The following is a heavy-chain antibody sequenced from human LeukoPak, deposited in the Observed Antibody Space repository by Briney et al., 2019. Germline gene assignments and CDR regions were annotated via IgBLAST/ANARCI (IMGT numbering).Heavy chain of an antibody. J-gene: IGHJ4*02. Sequence: PSETLSLTCTVFGGSISSYYWSWIRQPPGKGLEWIGYIYYSGSTNYNPSLKSRVTISVDTSKNQFSLKLSSVTAADTAVYYCADLNPLHGYSSSWGQGTLVTVSS. CDR1: GGSISSYY. D-gene: IGHD6-13*01. CDR3: ADLNPLHGYSSS. V-gene: IGHV4-59*01. CDR2: IYYSGST.